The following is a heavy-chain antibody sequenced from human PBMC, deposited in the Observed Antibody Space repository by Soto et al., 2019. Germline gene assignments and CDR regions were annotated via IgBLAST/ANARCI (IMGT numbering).Heavy chain of an antibody. D-gene: IGHD3-22*01. CDR2: ISGSGDTT. J-gene: IGHJ4*02. Sequence: EMPLLESGGGSVQPGGSLRLSCAASGFTFSSYAMTWVRQAPGKGLEWVSDISGSGDTTNYADSVKGRFTISRDNSKNTLFLQMNRLRAEDTAVYYCAKDPYYDSSGYYRLDWWGQGTLVTVSS. CDR3: AKDPYYDSSGYYRLDW. V-gene: IGHV3-23*01. CDR1: GFTFSSYA.